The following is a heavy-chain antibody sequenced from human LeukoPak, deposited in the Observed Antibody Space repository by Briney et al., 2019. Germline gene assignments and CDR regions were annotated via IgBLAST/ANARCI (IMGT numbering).Heavy chain of an antibody. CDR1: GGTFSSHA. D-gene: IGHD5-12*01. J-gene: IGHJ3*02. CDR2: IFPILGVG. Sequence: VASVKVSCKASGGTFSSHAVNWVRQAPGQGLDWMGRIFPILGVGDYAQKFQGRVTITADKSTSTAYMELSSLRSEDTAVYFCARALFSGYDWEKSFDNFEIWGQGTMVTVSS. CDR3: ARALFSGYDWEKSFDNFEI. V-gene: IGHV1-69*04.